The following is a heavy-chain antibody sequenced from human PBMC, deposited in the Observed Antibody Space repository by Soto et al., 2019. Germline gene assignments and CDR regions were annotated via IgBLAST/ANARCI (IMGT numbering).Heavy chain of an antibody. CDR2: IIPIFGTA. V-gene: IGHV1-69*12. D-gene: IGHD3-22*01. CDR3: ASDDSSGYYYGRGGYYFDY. J-gene: IGHJ4*02. Sequence: QVQLVQSGAEVKKTGSSVKVSCKASGGTFSSYAISWVRQAPGQGLEWMGGIIPIFGTANYAQKFQGRVTITADESTSTAYMELSSLRSEDTAVYYCASDDSSGYYYGRGGYYFDYWGQGTLVTVSS. CDR1: GGTFSSYA.